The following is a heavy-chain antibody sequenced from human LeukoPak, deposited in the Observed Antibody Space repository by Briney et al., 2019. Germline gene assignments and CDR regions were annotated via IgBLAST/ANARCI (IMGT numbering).Heavy chain of an antibody. J-gene: IGHJ3*02. D-gene: IGHD5-18*01. Sequence: PGGSLRLSCATSGFAFSSYEMNWVRQAPGKGLEWVSYISSSGSTIYYADSVRGRFTISRDNAKNSLYLQMNSLRAEDTAVYYCARDQVDTGAFDIWGQGTVVTVSS. CDR1: GFAFSSYE. CDR3: ARDQVDTGAFDI. V-gene: IGHV3-48*03. CDR2: ISSSGSTI.